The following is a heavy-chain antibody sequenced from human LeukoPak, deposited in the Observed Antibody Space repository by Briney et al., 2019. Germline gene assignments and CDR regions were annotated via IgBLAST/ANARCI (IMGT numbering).Heavy chain of an antibody. CDR2: IKQDGSEK. V-gene: IGHV3-7*01. D-gene: IGHD1-7*01. Sequence: PGGSLRLSCAASGFTFNSYWMNWVRQAPGKGLEWAANIKQDGSEKYYVDSVKGRFTISRDNAENSLYLQMNSLRAEDTAVYYCATSRTFGYWGQGTLVTVSS. CDR3: ATSRTFGY. CDR1: GFTFNSYW. J-gene: IGHJ4*02.